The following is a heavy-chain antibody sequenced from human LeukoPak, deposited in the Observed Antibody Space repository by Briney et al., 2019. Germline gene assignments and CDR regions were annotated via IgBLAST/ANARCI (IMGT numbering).Heavy chain of an antibody. V-gene: IGHV4-34*01. CDR2: INHTGNT. D-gene: IGHD1-7*01. CDR1: GESFSDYQ. Sequence: SEALSLTCAVYGESFSDYQWSWIRQSPGKGLEWIGEINHTGNTDYSPSLKSRITISVDTSKNRFSLNLSSVTASDTAVYYCARGELRGFFDYWGQGTLVTVAS. J-gene: IGHJ4*02. CDR3: ARGELRGFFDY.